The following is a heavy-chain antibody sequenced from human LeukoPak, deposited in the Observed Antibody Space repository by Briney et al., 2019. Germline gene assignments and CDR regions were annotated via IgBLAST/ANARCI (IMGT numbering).Heavy chain of an antibody. J-gene: IGHJ4*02. V-gene: IGHV3-30*15. Sequence: GGSLRLSCAASGFTLTYYAMHWVRQAPGKGLEWVAVTSYDGNKKYYADSVKGRFPISRDSSKNTLYLQMSSLRAEDTAVYYCARSSYDYGGIEGPFDYWGQGTLVTVSS. CDR1: GFTLTYYA. CDR3: ARSSYDYGGIEGPFDY. CDR2: TSYDGNKK. D-gene: IGHD4-23*01.